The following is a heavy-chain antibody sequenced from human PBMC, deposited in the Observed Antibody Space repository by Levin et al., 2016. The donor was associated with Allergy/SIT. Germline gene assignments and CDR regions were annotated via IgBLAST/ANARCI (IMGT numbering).Heavy chain of an antibody. CDR3: ARAEGYYYGSGSDGYFGP. Sequence: GESLKISCAASGFTFSGYAMHWVRQAPGKGLEWVALISYDASHEYYVDSVKGRFTISRDNSKNTLYLQMNSLRPEDTGLYYCARAEGYYYGSGSDGYFGPWGQGTLVAVSS. J-gene: IGHJ5*02. CDR1: GFTFSGYA. CDR2: ISYDASHE. V-gene: IGHV3-30*01. D-gene: IGHD3-10*01.